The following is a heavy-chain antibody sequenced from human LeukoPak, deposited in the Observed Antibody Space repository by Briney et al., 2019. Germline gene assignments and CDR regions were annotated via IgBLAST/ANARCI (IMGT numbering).Heavy chain of an antibody. CDR1: GGTFSSYA. CDR2: IIPIFGTA. J-gene: IGHJ5*02. D-gene: IGHD2-2*01. V-gene: IGHV1-69*13. CDR3: ARSRQPVRYCSSTSCCDWFDP. Sequence: ASVKVSCKASGGTFSSYAISWVRQAPGQGLEWMGGIIPIFGTANYAQKFQGRVTITADESTSTAYMELSSLRSEDTAVYYCARSRQPVRYCSSTSCCDWFDPWGQGTLVTVSS.